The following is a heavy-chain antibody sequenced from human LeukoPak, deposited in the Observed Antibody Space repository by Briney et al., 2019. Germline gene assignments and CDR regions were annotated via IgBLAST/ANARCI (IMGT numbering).Heavy chain of an antibody. CDR1: GGSISSSSYY. CDR2: IYYSGST. CDR3: ATSDTYGEIDY. J-gene: IGHJ4*02. V-gene: IGHV4-39*07. D-gene: IGHD4-17*01. Sequence: SETLSLTCTVSGGSISSSSYYWGWIRQPPGKGLEWIGNIYYSGSTYYNPSLKSRVTISVDTSMTQFSLRLTSVTAADTAVYYCATSDTYGEIDYWGQGTLVTVSS.